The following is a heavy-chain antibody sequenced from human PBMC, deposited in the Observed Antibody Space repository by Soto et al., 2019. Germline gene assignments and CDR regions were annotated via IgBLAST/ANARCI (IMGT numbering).Heavy chain of an antibody. J-gene: IGHJ4*02. CDR3: ARLSSYFDY. V-gene: IGHV3-30-3*01. CDR2: ISYDGSNK. CDR1: GFTFSSYA. Sequence: QVQLVESGGGVVQPGRSLRLSCAASGFTFSSYAMHWVRQAPGKGLEWVAVISYDGSNKYYADSVKGRFTISRDNSKNTRYLQMNSLRAEDTAVYYCARLSSYFDYWGQGTLVTVSS.